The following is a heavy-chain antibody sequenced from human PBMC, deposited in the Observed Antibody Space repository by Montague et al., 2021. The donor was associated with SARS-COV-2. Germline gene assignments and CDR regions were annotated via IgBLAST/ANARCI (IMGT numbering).Heavy chain of an antibody. Sequence: SETLSLTCAVYGGSFSNHYWNWIRQSPGEGLEWIGESNESGSTXXXPSXXXRVTISVDTSKNQFSLNLKSVTAADTAVYYCARGTLSVKMAVVVFLGGIYYFDSWGQGTLVAVSS. V-gene: IGHV4-34*01. J-gene: IGHJ4*02. CDR2: SNESGST. CDR3: ARGTLSVKMAVVVFLGGIYYFDS. CDR1: GGSFSNHY. D-gene: IGHD3-16*01.